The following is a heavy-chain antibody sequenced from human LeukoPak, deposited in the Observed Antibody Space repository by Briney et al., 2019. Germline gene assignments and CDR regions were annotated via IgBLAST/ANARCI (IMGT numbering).Heavy chain of an antibody. D-gene: IGHD2-2*01. CDR2: INPNSGGT. CDR3: ARATFDHYCSSTSCKVAWFDP. V-gene: IGHV1-2*04. CDR1: GGTFSSYT. Sequence: ASVKVSCKASGGTFSSYTISWVRQAPGQGLEWMGWINPNSGGTNYAQKFQGWVTMTRDTSISTAYMELSRLRSDDTAVYYCARATFDHYCSSTSCKVAWFDPWGQGTLVTVSS. J-gene: IGHJ5*02.